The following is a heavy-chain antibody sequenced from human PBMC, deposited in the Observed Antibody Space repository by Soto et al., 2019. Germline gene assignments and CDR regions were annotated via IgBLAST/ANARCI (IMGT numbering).Heavy chain of an antibody. Sequence: GGSLRLSCAASGFTFSDYYMSWIRQAPGKGLEWVSYISSSGSTIYYADSVKGRFTISRDNAKNSLYLQMNSLRAEDTAVYYFARSQGSGWYLTDWFDPWGQGTLVTVSS. V-gene: IGHV3-11*01. CDR3: ARSQGSGWYLTDWFDP. CDR2: ISSSGSTI. D-gene: IGHD6-19*01. J-gene: IGHJ5*02. CDR1: GFTFSDYY.